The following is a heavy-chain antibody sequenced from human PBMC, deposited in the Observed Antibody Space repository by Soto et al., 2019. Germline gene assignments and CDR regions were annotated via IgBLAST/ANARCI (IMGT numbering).Heavy chain of an antibody. V-gene: IGHV4-39*01. Sequence: QLKLQESGPGLVKPSETLSLTCTVSGGSISSSSYYWGWIRQPPGKGLEWIGSMYYSGSTYYNPSLKRRVTISVDTSKITFSLTLSSVTAADTAVYYCATRNRRGIGAAGGPQDYWGQGTLVTVSS. CDR2: MYYSGST. CDR3: ATRNRRGIGAAGGPQDY. CDR1: GGSISSSSYY. J-gene: IGHJ4*02. D-gene: IGHD6-13*01.